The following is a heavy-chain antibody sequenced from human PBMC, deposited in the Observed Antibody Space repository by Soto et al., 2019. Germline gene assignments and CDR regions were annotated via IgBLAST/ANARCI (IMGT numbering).Heavy chain of an antibody. CDR3: ARSPHFDGYNDY. V-gene: IGHV4-31*03. CDR1: GDSISSGGYY. J-gene: IGHJ4*02. Sequence: QVQLQESGPGLVKPSQTLSLTCTVSGDSISSGGYYWSWIRQHPGKGLEWVAHIYYSGSTYYNPSLKGRLTISVDTSKNQFSLKLSSVTEADTAVYYCARSPHFDGYNDYWGQGTLVTVSS. D-gene: IGHD3-9*01. CDR2: IYYSGST.